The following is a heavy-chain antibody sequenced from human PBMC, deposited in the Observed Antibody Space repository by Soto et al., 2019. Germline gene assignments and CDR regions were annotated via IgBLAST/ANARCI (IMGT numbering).Heavy chain of an antibody. D-gene: IGHD3-3*01. CDR2: INHSGST. J-gene: IGHJ4*02. V-gene: IGHV4-34*01. Sequence: SETLSLTCAVYGGSFSGYYWSWIRQPPGKGLEWIGEINHSGSTNYNPSLKSRVTISVDTSKNQFSLKLSSVTAADTAVYYCARGRGGYWGQGTLVTVSS. CDR1: GGSFSGYY. CDR3: ARGRGGY.